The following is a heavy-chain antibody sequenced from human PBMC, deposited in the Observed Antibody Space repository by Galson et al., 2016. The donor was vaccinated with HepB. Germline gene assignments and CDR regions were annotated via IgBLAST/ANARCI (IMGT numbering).Heavy chain of an antibody. CDR3: ACNHLGIAAAGTGGY. Sequence: SLRLSCAASGFTVSYNFMSWVRQAPGKGLEWVSVIYTDGTTYYADSVQGRLSTSRDNSKNTLFLQMNSLRPEDTAVYYCACNHLGIAAAGTGGYWGQGTLVTVSS. J-gene: IGHJ4*02. V-gene: IGHV3-66*02. D-gene: IGHD6-13*01. CDR2: IYTDGTT. CDR1: GFTVSYNF.